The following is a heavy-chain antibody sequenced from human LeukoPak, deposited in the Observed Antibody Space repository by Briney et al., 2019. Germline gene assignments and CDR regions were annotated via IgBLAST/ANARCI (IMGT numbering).Heavy chain of an antibody. V-gene: IGHV3-21*01. CDR2: ISSSSSYI. Sequence: GGSLRLSCAASGFTFSSYSMNWVRQAPGKGLEWVSSISSSSSYIYYADSVKGRFTISRDNAKNSLYLQMNSLRAEDTTVYYCARDQYYYDSSGYPSLGYWGQGTLVTVSS. CDR1: GFTFSSYS. D-gene: IGHD3-22*01. CDR3: ARDQYYYDSSGYPSLGY. J-gene: IGHJ4*02.